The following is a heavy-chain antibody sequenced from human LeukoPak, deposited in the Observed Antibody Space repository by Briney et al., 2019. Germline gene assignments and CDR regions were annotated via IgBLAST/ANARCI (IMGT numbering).Heavy chain of an antibody. J-gene: IGHJ4*02. CDR1: GFTFSHYT. CDR3: ARGRLRVGQPAYYFDY. D-gene: IGHD3-16*01. CDR2: ISFDGTNE. V-gene: IGHV3-30*01. Sequence: GGSLRLSCAVSGFTFSHYTIHWVRHAPHKGLDWVALISFDGTNEYYADSVKGRFTVSRDNSKNTLFLEMNSLRPEDTAVYYCARGRLRVGQPAYYFDYWGQGTLVTVSS.